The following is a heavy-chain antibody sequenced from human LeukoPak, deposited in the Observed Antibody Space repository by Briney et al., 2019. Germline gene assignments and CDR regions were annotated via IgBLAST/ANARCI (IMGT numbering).Heavy chain of an antibody. CDR2: IYHSGST. D-gene: IGHD3-3*01. J-gene: IGHJ4*02. Sequence: SETLSLTCTVSGGSISSGGYYWSWIRQPPGKGLEWIGYIYHSGSTYYSPSLKSRVTISVDRSKNQFSLKLSSVTAADTAVYYCARGEPYYDFWSGYTIDYWGQGTLVTVSS. V-gene: IGHV4-30-2*01. CDR1: GGSISSGGYY. CDR3: ARGEPYYDFWSGYTIDY.